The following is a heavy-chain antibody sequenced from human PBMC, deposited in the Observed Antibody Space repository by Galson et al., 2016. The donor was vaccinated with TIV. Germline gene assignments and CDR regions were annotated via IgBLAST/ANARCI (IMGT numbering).Heavy chain of an antibody. J-gene: IGHJ3*01. CDR1: GFTVSRNY. D-gene: IGHD1-7*01. V-gene: IGHV3-53*01. Sequence: SLRLSCAASGFTVSRNYMSWVRQAPGKGLEWISIIYSGGNPYYADSVEGRFTISRDTSKNTVYLQMNSLRAEDTAVYYCARDNNWNYANDAFDFWGQGTMVTVSS. CDR3: ARDNNWNYANDAFDF. CDR2: IYSGGNP.